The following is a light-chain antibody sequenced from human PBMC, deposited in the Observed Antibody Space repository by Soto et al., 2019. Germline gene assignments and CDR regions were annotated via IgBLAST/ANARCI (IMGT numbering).Light chain of an antibody. CDR1: QSVKSSY. V-gene: IGKV3-20*01. Sequence: EIVLTQSPGTLSLSPGERATLPCRASQSVKSSYLAWYQHKPGQAPRLLIYGTSSRATGIPDRFSGSGSGTEFTLTISSLQSEDFAVYYCQQYDNWPTFGQGTKVDIK. J-gene: IGKJ1*01. CDR3: QQYDNWPT. CDR2: GTS.